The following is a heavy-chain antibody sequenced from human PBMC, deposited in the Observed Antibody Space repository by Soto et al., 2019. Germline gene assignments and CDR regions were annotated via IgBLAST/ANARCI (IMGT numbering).Heavy chain of an antibody. CDR3: ARSQSYYYDSSGYYYCDY. J-gene: IGHJ4*02. V-gene: IGHV1-69*01. D-gene: IGHD3-22*01. CDR1: GGTFSSYA. CDR2: IIPIFGTA. Sequence: QVQLVQSGAEVKKPGSSVKVSCKASGGTFSSYAISWVRQAPGQGLEWMGGIIPIFGTANYAQKFQGRVTITADESTSTAYMELSSLRSEDTAVYYCARSQSYYYDSSGYYYCDYWGQGTLVTVSS.